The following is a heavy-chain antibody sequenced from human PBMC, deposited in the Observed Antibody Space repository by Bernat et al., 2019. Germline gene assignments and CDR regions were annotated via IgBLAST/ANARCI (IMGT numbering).Heavy chain of an antibody. J-gene: IGHJ6*03. CDR2: ISSSSSYT. CDR3: ARGTSPSARYMDV. V-gene: IGHV3-11*05. Sequence: QVQLVESGGGLVKPGGSLRLSCAASGFTFSDYYMSWIRQAPGKGLDWVSGISSSSSYTNYADSVKGRFTISRDNAKNSLYLQMNSLRAEDTAVYYCARGTSPSARYMDVWGKGTTVTVSS. CDR1: GFTFSDYY.